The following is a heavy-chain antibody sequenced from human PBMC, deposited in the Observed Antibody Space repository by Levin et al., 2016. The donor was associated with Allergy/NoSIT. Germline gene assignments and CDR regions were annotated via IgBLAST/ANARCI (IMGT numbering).Heavy chain of an antibody. CDR1: ADSIDTYS. J-gene: IGHJ4*02. CDR3: AAHLRLGELSL. CDR2: ISHSGTM. V-gene: IGHV4-59*03. D-gene: IGHD3-16*02. Sequence: SETLSLTCTVPADSIDTYSWNWVRQPPGMGLQWLGHISHSGTMKSSPSLRSRLSISLDASKRELSLRLGSVTAADTAMYYCAAHLRLGELSLWGQGALVTVSS.